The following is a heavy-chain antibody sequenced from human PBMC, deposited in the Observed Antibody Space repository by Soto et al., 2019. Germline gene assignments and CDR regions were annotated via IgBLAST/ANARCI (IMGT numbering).Heavy chain of an antibody. V-gene: IGHV1-2*04. CDR1: GYTFTGYY. CDR3: ARMSYSSSSAHYGMDV. CDR2: INPNSGGT. D-gene: IGHD6-6*01. J-gene: IGHJ6*02. Sequence: GASVKVSCKASGYTFTGYYMHWVRQAPGQGLEWMGWINPNSGGTNYAQKFQGWVTMTRDTSISTAYMELSRLRSDDTAVYYCARMSYSSSSAHYGMDVCGQGTTVTVSS.